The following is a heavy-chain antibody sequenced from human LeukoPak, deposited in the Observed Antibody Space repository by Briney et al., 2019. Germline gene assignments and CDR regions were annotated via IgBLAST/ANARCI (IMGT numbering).Heavy chain of an antibody. CDR2: FYGSGYKT. CDR3: AKDRVPDNGWSFDI. Sequence: GGSLRLSCIASRFVLCTYSVRWVRRATGKGLECVSSFYGSGYKTLCAVSVKCRFTIYRDSTMTTVFLQMNGLRVEDTALYSCAKDRVPDNGWSFDIWGQGTMVTVSA. D-gene: IGHD1-1*01. J-gene: IGHJ3*02. V-gene: IGHV3-23*01. CDR1: RFVLCTYS.